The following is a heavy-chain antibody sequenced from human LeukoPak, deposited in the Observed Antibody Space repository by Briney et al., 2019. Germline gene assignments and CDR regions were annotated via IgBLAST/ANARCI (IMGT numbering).Heavy chain of an antibody. CDR3: ARGITLTDGDV. D-gene: IGHD3-9*01. Sequence: PGGSLRLSCAASGFTFSSYAMSWVRQAPGKGLEWVAVISYDGSNKYYADSVKGRFTISRDNSKNTLYLQMNSLRAEDTAVYYCARGITLTDGDVWGQGTTVTVSS. J-gene: IGHJ6*02. CDR2: ISYDGSNK. CDR1: GFTFSSYA. V-gene: IGHV3-30-3*01.